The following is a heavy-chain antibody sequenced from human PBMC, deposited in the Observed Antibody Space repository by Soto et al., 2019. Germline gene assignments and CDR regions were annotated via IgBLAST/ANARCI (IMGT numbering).Heavy chain of an antibody. Sequence: ASVKVSCKASGYTFTSYYMHWMRQAPGQGLEWMGIINPSGGSTSYAQKFQGRVTMTRDTSTSTVYMELGSLRSEDTAVYYCARGGGSGFDWLLSKRIYYYYMDVWGKGTTVTVSS. CDR2: INPSGGST. CDR3: ARGGGSGFDWLLSKRIYYYYMDV. D-gene: IGHD3-9*01. J-gene: IGHJ6*03. CDR1: GYTFTSYY. V-gene: IGHV1-46*03.